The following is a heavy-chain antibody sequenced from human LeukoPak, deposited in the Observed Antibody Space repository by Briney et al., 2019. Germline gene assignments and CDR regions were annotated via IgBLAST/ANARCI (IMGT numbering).Heavy chain of an antibody. CDR2: ISSSSSHI. CDR1: GFTFSSCN. D-gene: IGHD5-12*01. Sequence: GGSLRLSCAASGFTFSSCNMNWVRQAPGKGLEWVSSISSSSSHIYYADSVKGRFTISRDNAKNSLYLQMNSLRAEDTAVYYCARGPSPGVATTFDYWGQGTLVTVSS. V-gene: IGHV3-21*01. CDR3: ARGPSPGVATTFDY. J-gene: IGHJ4*02.